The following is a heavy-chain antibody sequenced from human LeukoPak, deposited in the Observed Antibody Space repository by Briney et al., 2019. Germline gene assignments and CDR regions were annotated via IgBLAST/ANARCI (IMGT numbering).Heavy chain of an antibody. CDR3: ARGSRYSSGWYPYYYYYGMDV. CDR1: GGSISSGGYY. V-gene: IGHV4-30-2*01. J-gene: IGHJ6*02. Sequence: PSQTLSLTCTVSGGSISSGGYYWSWIRQPPGKGLEWIGEINHSGSTNYNPSLKSRVTISADTSKNQFSLKLSSVTAADTAVYYCARGSRYSSGWYPYYYYYGMDVWGQGTTVTVSS. D-gene: IGHD6-19*01. CDR2: INHSGST.